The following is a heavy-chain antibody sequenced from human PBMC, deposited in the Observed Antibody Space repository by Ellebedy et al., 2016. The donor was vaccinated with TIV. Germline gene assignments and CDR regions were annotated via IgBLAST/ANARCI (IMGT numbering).Heavy chain of an antibody. CDR3: ARLDSSGEYYFDY. Sequence: GESLKISCAASGFTFSSYAMSWVRQTPGKGLEWVSAISAGGDSIYYADSVKGRFTISRDNAKNSLYLQMNSLRDEDTAVYYCARLDSSGEYYFDYWGQGTLVTVSS. CDR2: ISAGGDSI. CDR1: GFTFSSYA. D-gene: IGHD3-22*01. V-gene: IGHV3-23*01. J-gene: IGHJ4*02.